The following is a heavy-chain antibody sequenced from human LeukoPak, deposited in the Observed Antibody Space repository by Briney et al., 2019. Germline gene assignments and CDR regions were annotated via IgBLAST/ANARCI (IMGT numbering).Heavy chain of an antibody. CDR3: ARRRDGYNSDAFDI. J-gene: IGHJ3*02. V-gene: IGHV3-21*01. CDR2: ISSSSTYI. D-gene: IGHD5-24*01. Sequence: GGSLRLSCAASGFTFSSYSMNWVRQAPGEGLEWVSSISSSSTYIYYADSVKGRFTISRDNAKNSLYLQMNSLRAEDTAVYYCARRRDGYNSDAFDIWGQGTMVTVSS. CDR1: GFTFSSYS.